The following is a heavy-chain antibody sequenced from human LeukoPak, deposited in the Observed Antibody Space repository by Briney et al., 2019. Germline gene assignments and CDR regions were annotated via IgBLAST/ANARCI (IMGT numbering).Heavy chain of an antibody. V-gene: IGHV4-39*01. CDR2: IYYSGST. J-gene: IGHJ1*01. D-gene: IGHD7-27*01. CDR3: ARHTVDLGYFQH. CDR1: GGSISSSSYY. Sequence: SETLSLTCTGTGGSISSSSYYWGWIRQPPWKGLEWIGSIYYSGSTYYNPSLKSRVTISVDTSKIQFSLKLSSVTAADTAVYYCARHTVDLGYFQHWGQGTLVTVSS.